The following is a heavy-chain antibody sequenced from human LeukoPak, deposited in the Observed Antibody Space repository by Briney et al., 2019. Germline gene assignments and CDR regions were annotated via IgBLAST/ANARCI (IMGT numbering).Heavy chain of an antibody. V-gene: IGHV4-30-2*05. CDR2: IYHSGST. CDR3: ARDRRDAFDI. CDR1: GGSISSGGYS. Sequence: SQTLSLTCAVSGGSISSGGYSWSWIRQPPGKGLGWIGYIYHSGSTYYNPSLKSRVTISVDTSKNQFSLKLSSVTAADTAVYYCARDRRDAFDIWGQGTMVTVSS. J-gene: IGHJ3*02.